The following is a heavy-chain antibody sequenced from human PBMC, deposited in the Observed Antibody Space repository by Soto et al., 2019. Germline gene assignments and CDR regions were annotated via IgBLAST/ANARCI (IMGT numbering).Heavy chain of an antibody. CDR2: ISKSGTTK. V-gene: IGHV3-48*03. D-gene: IGHD7-27*01. CDR1: GFMFSGYE. J-gene: IGHJ4*02. CDR3: ARVGNTALPY. Sequence: GGSLRLSCVASGFMFSGYEMNWVRQAPGKGLEWVAYISKSGTTKYYADSVKGRFTISRDTAKNTIYLQMNSLRVDDTAAYYCARVGNTALPYWGQGNLVTVSS.